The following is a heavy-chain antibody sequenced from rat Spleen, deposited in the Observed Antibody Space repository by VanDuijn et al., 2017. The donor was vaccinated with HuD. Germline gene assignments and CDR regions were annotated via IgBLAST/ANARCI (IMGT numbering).Heavy chain of an antibody. CDR2: ITHIGGIT. CDR3: ARHRRSSFDY. D-gene: IGHD1-11*01. CDR1: GFTFNNYW. Sequence: EVQLVETGGGLVQPGRSLKLSCVASGFTFNNYWMTWIRQAPGKGLEWVATITHIGGITYYPDSVKGRFTISRDNVESTLYLQMDSLRSEDTATYYCARHRRSSFDYWGQGVMVTVSS. V-gene: IGHV5-31*01. J-gene: IGHJ2*01.